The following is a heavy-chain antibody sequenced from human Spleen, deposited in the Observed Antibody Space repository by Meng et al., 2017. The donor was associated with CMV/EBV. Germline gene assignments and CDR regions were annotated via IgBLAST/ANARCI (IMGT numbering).Heavy chain of an antibody. CDR1: GYTLTELS. V-gene: IGHV1-24*01. CDR3: ATKANYYGSGSYHFDY. J-gene: IGHJ4*02. D-gene: IGHD3-10*01. Sequence: ASVKVSCKVSGYTLTELSMHWVRQAPGKGLEWMGGFDPEDGETIYAQKFQGRVTMTEDTSTDTAYMELSSLRSEDTAVYYCATKANYYGSGSYHFDYWGQGTLVTVSS. CDR2: FDPEDGET.